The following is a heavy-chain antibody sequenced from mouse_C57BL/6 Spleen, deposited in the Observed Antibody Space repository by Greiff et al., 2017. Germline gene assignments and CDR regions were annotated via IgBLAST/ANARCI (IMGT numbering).Heavy chain of an antibody. D-gene: IGHD1-1*01. V-gene: IGHV10-1*01. J-gene: IGHJ1*03. CDR3: VRQGLATDWYFDV. Sequence: EVQRVESGGGLVQPKGSLKLSCAASGFSFNTYAMNWVRQAPGKGLEWVARIRSKSNNYATYYADSVKDRFTISRDDSESMLYLQMNNLKTEDTAMYYCVRQGLATDWYFDVWGTGTTVTVSS. CDR1: GFSFNTYA. CDR2: IRSKSNNYAT.